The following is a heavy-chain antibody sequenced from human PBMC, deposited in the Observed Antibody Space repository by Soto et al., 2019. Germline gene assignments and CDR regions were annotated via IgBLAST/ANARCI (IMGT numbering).Heavy chain of an antibody. D-gene: IGHD6-19*01. V-gene: IGHV4-4*07. CDR1: GADINTYS. CDR3: ARDREAGYHFYYGMDV. CDR2: IYTSASI. J-gene: IGHJ6*02. Sequence: SETLSLTCTVSGADINTYSCTWIRQPAGKGLEWIGRIYTSASINYNPSLRGRVTLSVDTSTNQVSLKLASVTAADTAVYYCARDREAGYHFYYGMDVWGQGTTVTVSS.